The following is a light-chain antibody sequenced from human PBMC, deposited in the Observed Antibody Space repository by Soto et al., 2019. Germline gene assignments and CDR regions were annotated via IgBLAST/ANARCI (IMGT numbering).Light chain of an antibody. V-gene: IGKV1-5*01. CDR3: KPHNIYSLT. J-gene: IGKJ1*01. CDR1: QSIRYY. CDR2: GAS. Sequence: DIQLTQSPPTLSASVGDRVTITCRASQSIRYYLAWYQQMPRKAPKLLIYGASSLQSGVPSRFSGSGSGTEFTLTISSLQPDDFATYFCKPHNIYSLTFGQGTKVEIK.